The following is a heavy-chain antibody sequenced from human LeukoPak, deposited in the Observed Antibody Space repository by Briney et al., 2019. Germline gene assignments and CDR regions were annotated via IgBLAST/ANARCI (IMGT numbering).Heavy chain of an antibody. CDR3: ARGGVEMATIHDY. V-gene: IGHV3-74*01. Sequence: GGSLRLSCAASGFTFSSYWMHWVRQAPGKGLVWVSRINSDGSSTSYADSVKGRFTISRDNAKNTLYLQMNSLRAEDTAVYYCARGGVEMATIHDYWGQGTLVTVSS. CDR2: INSDGSST. J-gene: IGHJ4*02. CDR1: GFTFSSYW. D-gene: IGHD5-24*01.